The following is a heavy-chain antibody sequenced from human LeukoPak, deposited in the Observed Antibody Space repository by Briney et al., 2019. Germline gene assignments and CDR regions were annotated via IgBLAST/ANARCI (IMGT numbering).Heavy chain of an antibody. CDR3: ARETGTPPAKRFDP. D-gene: IGHD1-1*01. Sequence: ASVKVSCKASGYTFTSYGISWVRQAPGQGLEWMGWISAYNGNTNYAQKLQGRVTMTTNTSTSTAYMELRSLRSDDTAVYYCARETGTPPAKRFDPWGQGTLVTVSS. CDR2: ISAYNGNT. J-gene: IGHJ5*02. CDR1: GYTFTSYG. V-gene: IGHV1-18*01.